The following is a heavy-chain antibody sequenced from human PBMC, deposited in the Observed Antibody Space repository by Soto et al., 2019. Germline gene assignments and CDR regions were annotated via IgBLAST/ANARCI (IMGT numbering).Heavy chain of an antibody. CDR2: FYPGDSTS. Sequence: PCEALKISCKTSGYSFISYWVAWVRQKPGKGLEWMGTFYPGDSTSTYSPTLQGQVTISADKSISTAYMQWNSLKDSDTAMYYCARGSSWELGASDIWGQGTMVTV. J-gene: IGHJ3*02. CDR1: GYSFISYW. D-gene: IGHD6-13*01. V-gene: IGHV5-51*01. CDR3: ARGSSWELGASDI.